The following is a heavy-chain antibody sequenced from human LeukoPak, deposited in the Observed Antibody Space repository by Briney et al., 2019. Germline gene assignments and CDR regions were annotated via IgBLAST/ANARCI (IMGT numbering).Heavy chain of an antibody. CDR1: GGSFSGYY. D-gene: IGHD3-22*01. CDR2: INHSGST. CDR3: AKERGYYYDSSGTDY. V-gene: IGHV4-34*01. Sequence: SETLSLTCAVYGGSFSGYYWSWIRQPPGKGLEWIGEINHSGSTNYNPSLKSRVTISVDTSKNQFSLKLSSVTAADTAVYYCAKERGYYYDSSGTDYWGQGTLVTVSS. J-gene: IGHJ4*02.